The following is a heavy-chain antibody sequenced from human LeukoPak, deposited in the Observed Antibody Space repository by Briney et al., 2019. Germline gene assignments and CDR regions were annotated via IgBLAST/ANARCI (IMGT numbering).Heavy chain of an antibody. J-gene: IGHJ4*02. D-gene: IGHD2-21*02. CDR2: IIPIFGTA. V-gene: IGHV1-69*01. Sequence: SVKVSCKASGGTFSSYAISWVRQATGQGLEWMGGIIPIFGTANYAQKFQGRVTITADESTSTAYMELSSLRSEDTAVYYCARGPSAYCGGDCYVFDYWGQGTLVTVSS. CDR1: GGTFSSYA. CDR3: ARGPSAYCGGDCYVFDY.